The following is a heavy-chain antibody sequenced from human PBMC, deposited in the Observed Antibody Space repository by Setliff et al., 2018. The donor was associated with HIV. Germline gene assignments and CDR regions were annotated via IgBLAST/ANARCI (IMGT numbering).Heavy chain of an antibody. J-gene: IGHJ6*02. CDR3: AKTPSNWGITGGMDV. CDR1: GFAFGDHT. CDR2: ITWDSTIT. D-gene: IGHD7-27*01. V-gene: IGHV3-43*01. Sequence: GGSLRLSCAASGFAFGDHTVHWVRQFSGKGLEWVALITWDSTITDYSESVKGRFTISRDNSQSSLYLQMNSLKTEDSALYHCAKTPSNWGITGGMDVWGQGTTVTVSS.